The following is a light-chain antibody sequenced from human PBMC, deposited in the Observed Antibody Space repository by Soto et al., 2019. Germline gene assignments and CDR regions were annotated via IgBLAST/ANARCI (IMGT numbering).Light chain of an antibody. CDR2: EDI. Sequence: SYELTQPPSVSVSPGQTASITCSGDKLGDKYAFWYQQKPGQPPMLVIYEDIKRPSGIPERISGSNSGNTATLTISGTQAMDEADYYCQAWDSSTPVVFGGGTKVTVL. V-gene: IGLV3-1*01. CDR3: QAWDSSTPVV. J-gene: IGLJ2*01. CDR1: KLGDKY.